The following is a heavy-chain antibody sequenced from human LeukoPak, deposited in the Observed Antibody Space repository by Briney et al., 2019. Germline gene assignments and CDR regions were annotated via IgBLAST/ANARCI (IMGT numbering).Heavy chain of an antibody. J-gene: IGHJ4*02. Sequence: SETLSLTCAVSGYSISSGYYWGWIRQPPGKGLEWIGSIYHSGSTYYNPSLKSRVTISVDTSKNQFSLKLSSVTAADTAVYYCARHPTIFGVEGYGYWGQGTLVTVSS. CDR1: GYSISSGYY. D-gene: IGHD3-3*01. CDR3: ARHPTIFGVEGYGY. CDR2: IYHSGST. V-gene: IGHV4-38-2*01.